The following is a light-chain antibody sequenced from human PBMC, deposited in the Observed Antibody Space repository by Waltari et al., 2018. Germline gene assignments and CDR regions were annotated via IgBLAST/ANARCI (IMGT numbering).Light chain of an antibody. CDR3: QQFESAPRS. CDR1: QSLTVNY. J-gene: IGKJ1*01. Sequence: EIVLTQSPDILSLSPGDTATLSCRASQSLTVNYLAWYQQKPGQAPRLLIYAASSRANSVPHRFIGSWSDAHLTLAISRLEPEDFAVYYCQQFESAPRSFGQGTKVEIK. CDR2: AAS. V-gene: IGKV3-20*01.